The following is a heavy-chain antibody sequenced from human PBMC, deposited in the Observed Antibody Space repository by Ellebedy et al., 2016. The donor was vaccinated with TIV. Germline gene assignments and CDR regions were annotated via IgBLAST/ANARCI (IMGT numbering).Heavy chain of an antibody. D-gene: IGHD1-14*01. Sequence: GESLKISXAASGFTFSDYYMSWIRQAPGKGLEWVAYITNSGTSINYTDSVKGRFTISRDNAKNSLYLQMNSLRAEDTAVYYCARDPDSSSKIDCWGQGTLVTVSS. J-gene: IGHJ4*02. CDR2: ITNSGTSI. CDR1: GFTFSDYY. V-gene: IGHV3-11*04. CDR3: ARDPDSSSKIDC.